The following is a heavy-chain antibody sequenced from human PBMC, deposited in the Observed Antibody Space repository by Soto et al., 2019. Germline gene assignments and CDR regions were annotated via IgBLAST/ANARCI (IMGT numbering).Heavy chain of an antibody. CDR3: ARHQGRKPYYYGSGSYYNDLFDP. D-gene: IGHD3-10*01. Sequence: PSETLSLTCTVSNGVISTSSYFWGWIRQPPGKGLDWIGSISYSGSTFYNPSLEGRITISVDTSKNQVSLRLSSVTAADTAVYYCARHQGRKPYYYGSGSYYNDLFDPWGQGTLVTVSS. CDR1: NGVISTSSYF. CDR2: ISYSGST. V-gene: IGHV4-39*01. J-gene: IGHJ5*02.